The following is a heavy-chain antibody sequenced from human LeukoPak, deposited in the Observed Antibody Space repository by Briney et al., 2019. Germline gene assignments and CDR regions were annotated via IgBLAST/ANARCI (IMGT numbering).Heavy chain of an antibody. V-gene: IGHV4-59*01. CDR2: IYYSGST. CDR3: ARVEYYYGSGSGRWFDP. CDR1: GGSISSYY. D-gene: IGHD3-10*01. J-gene: IGHJ5*02. Sequence: SETLSLTCTVSGGSISSYYWSWIRQPPGKGLEWIGYIYYSGSTNYNPSLKSRVTISVDTSKNQFSLKLSSVTAADTAVYYCARVEYYYGSGSGRWFDPWGQGTLVTVSS.